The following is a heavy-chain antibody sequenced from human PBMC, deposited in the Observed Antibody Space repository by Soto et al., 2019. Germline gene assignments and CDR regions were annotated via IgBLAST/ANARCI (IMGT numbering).Heavy chain of an antibody. V-gene: IGHV3-66*01. CDR2: IYSGGST. J-gene: IGHJ4*02. Sequence: EVQLVESGGGLVQPGGSLRLSCAASGFTVSSNYMSWVRQAPGKGLEWVSVIYSGGSTYYADSVKCRFTISRDNSKNTLYLQMNSLRAEDTAVYYCASTPALDFWSGYYPHWGQGTLVTVSS. D-gene: IGHD3-3*01. CDR1: GFTVSSNY. CDR3: ASTPALDFWSGYYPH.